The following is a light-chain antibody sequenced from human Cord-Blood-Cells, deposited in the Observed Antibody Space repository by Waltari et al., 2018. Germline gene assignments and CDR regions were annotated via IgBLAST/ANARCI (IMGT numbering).Light chain of an antibody. CDR1: NIGSKS. CDR2: DDS. CDR3: QVWDSSSDHWV. J-gene: IGLJ3*02. Sequence: SYVLTQPPSVSVAPGKTARITYGGNNIGSKSVHWYQQKPGPAPVLVVYDDSDRPSGIPERFSGANSGNTATLTISRVEAGDEADYYCQVWDSSSDHWVFGGGTKLTVL. V-gene: IGLV3-21*03.